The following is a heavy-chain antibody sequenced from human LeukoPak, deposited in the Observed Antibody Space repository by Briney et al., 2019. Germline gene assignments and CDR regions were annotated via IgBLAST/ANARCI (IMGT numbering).Heavy chain of an antibody. CDR2: IYSDGRA. CDR3: VREFSRGPHGFDI. J-gene: IGHJ3*02. Sequence: GGSLRLSCAVSGFTINNNNMNWVRQAPGKGLEWVSIIYSDGRAYYADSVKGRFTISSDISKNTVNLRLNSLRAEDTALYYCVREFSRGPHGFDIWGQGTKVTVS. V-gene: IGHV3-53*01. CDR1: GFTINNNN.